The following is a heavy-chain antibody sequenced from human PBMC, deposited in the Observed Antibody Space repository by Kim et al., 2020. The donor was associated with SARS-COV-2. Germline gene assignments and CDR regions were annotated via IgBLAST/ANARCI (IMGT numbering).Heavy chain of an antibody. CDR2: ISRSGGDT. CDR1: GFIFSDYA. D-gene: IGHD6-13*01. V-gene: IGHV3-23*01. Sequence: GGSLRLSCGASGFIFSDYAMNWVRQAPGKGLEWVSVISRSGGDTHYADSVQGRFTTSRDNSRNTVYLQMNSLRVEDTAVYYCAKEEAAAYFQHWGQGSLVTVSS. J-gene: IGHJ1*01. CDR3: AKEEAAAYFQH.